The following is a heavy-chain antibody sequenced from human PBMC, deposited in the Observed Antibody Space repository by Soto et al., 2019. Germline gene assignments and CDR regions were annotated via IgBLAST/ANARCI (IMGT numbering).Heavy chain of an antibody. V-gene: IGHV3-30*18. Sequence: QVQLVESGGGVVQPGRSLTLSCAASDFTCSSYGIHWVRQAPGKGLEWVAVISYDGSNKQYGDSVKGRFTMSRDNSKNTVHLQMNSLRVEDTAVYYCAKDTYYHDSSGYYVFDYWGQGTLVTVSS. CDR2: ISYDGSNK. CDR1: DFTCSSYG. J-gene: IGHJ4*02. CDR3: AKDTYYHDSSGYYVFDY. D-gene: IGHD3-22*01.